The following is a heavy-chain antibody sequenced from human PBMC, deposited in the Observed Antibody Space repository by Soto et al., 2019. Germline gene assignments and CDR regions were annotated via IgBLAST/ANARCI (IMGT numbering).Heavy chain of an antibody. CDR2: INPITGTS. D-gene: IGHD2-21*01. CDR3: ARDGAPLRGGMDV. CDR1: GYTFSNYY. J-gene: IGHJ6*02. Sequence: GASVKVSCKASGYTFSNYYMHWLRQAPGQGLEWMGIINPITGTSNYAQKFQGRVRMTWDTSTSTVYMELSSLRFEDTAVYYCARDGAPLRGGMDVWGQGTTVTVSS. V-gene: IGHV1-46*01.